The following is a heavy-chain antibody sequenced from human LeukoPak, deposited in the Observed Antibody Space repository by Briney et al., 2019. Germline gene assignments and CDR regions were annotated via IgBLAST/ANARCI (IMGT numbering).Heavy chain of an antibody. Sequence: SETLSLTCAVYGGSFSGYYWSWIRQPPGKGLEWIGEINHSGSTNYNPSLKSRVTISVDTSKDQFSLKLSSVTAADTAVYYCAKSNGYGLVDIWGQGTMVTVSS. CDR1: GGSFSGYY. D-gene: IGHD3-10*01. J-gene: IGHJ3*02. CDR3: AKSNGYGLVDI. V-gene: IGHV4-34*01. CDR2: INHSGST.